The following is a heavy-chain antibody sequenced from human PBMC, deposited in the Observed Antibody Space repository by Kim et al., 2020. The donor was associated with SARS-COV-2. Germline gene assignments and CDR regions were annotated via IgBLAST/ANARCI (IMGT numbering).Heavy chain of an antibody. CDR1: GYPFASYD. Sequence: ASVKVSCKASGYPFASYDIHWVRQATGQGLEWMGWMNPNSGDTGYSQKFQGRVTMTTSSSTSTAYMELSSLRSEDTAVYYCARGLVMAGAGRMYNWFDPWGQGTQVTVSS. V-gene: IGHV1-8*01. J-gene: IGHJ5*02. CDR2: MNPNSGDT. CDR3: ARGLVMAGAGRMYNWFDP. D-gene: IGHD6-13*01.